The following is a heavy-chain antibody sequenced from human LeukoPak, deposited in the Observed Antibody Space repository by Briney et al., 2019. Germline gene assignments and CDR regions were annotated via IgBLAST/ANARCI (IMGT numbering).Heavy chain of an antibody. CDR3: ARDRPGNYGLDY. D-gene: IGHD4-11*01. CDR2: IIPIFGTA. Sequence: SVKVSCKASGGTFSSYAISWVRQAPGQGLEWMGGIIPIFGTANYAQKFQGRVTITTDESTSTAYMELSSLRSGDTAVYYCARDRPGNYGLDYWGQGTLVTVSS. V-gene: IGHV1-69*05. CDR1: GGTFSSYA. J-gene: IGHJ4*02.